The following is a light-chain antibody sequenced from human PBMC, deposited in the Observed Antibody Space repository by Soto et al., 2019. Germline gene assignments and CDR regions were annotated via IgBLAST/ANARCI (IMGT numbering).Light chain of an antibody. CDR1: QGIRND. CDR3: QQYYSYPRT. Sequence: DLQMTQSPSSLSASVEDRVTITCRASQGIRNDLGWYQQKPGKAPKLLIYAAYNLQSGVPSRFSGSGSGTDFTLTISCLQSEDFATYYCQQYYSYPRTFGQGTKVDIK. J-gene: IGKJ1*01. V-gene: IGKV1-17*01. CDR2: AAY.